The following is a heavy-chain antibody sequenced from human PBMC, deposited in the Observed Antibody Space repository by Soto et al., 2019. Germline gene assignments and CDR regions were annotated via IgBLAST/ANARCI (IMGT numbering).Heavy chain of an antibody. CDR1: GFTFSRQA. CDR2: IWYHGIDK. J-gene: IGHJ4*02. CDR3: GTGFLGLCTSGNCPLDS. D-gene: IGHD2-15*01. Sequence: QVQLVESGGGVVQPERSLRLSCAASGFTFSRQAMHWVRQAPGRGLEWVAVIWYHGIDKYYADSVKGRFTISRDNSKNTVYLQMNSLRGEDTAVYYCGTGFLGLCTSGNCPLDSWGLGTLVTVSS. V-gene: IGHV3-33*01.